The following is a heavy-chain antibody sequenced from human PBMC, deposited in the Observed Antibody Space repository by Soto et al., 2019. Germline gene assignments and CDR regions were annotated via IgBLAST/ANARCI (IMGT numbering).Heavy chain of an antibody. V-gene: IGHV3-33*01. J-gene: IGHJ4*02. CDR3: ARDRYSSGWYDFDY. CDR2: IWYDGSNK. D-gene: IGHD6-19*01. CDR1: GFTFSSYG. Sequence: QVQLVESGGGVVQPGRSLRLSCAASGFTFSSYGMHWVRQAPGKGLEWVAVIWYDGSNKYYADSVKGRFTISRDNSKNTLYLQMDSRRAEDTAVYYCARDRYSSGWYDFDYWGQGTLVTVA.